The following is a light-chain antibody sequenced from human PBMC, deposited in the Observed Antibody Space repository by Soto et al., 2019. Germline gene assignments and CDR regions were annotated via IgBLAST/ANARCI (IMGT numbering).Light chain of an antibody. J-gene: IGKJ1*01. CDR1: QSISSL. Sequence: DIQMTQSPSTLSASVGDRVTITCRASQSISSLLAWYQQKPGKDPKLLIYKASSLESGVPSRCSGSGSGTEFSLTISSLQPDDFATYYCQEYNSYPWTFGQGTKVEIK. CDR3: QEYNSYPWT. V-gene: IGKV1-5*03. CDR2: KAS.